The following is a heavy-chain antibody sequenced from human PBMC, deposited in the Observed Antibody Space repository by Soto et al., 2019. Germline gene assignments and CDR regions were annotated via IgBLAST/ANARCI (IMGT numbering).Heavy chain of an antibody. V-gene: IGHV3-48*01. CDR2: ISSSSSTI. Sequence: EVQLVESGGGLVQPGGSLRLSCAASGFTFSSYSMNWVRQAPGKGLEWVSYISSSSSTIYYADSVKGRFTISRDNAKNSLYLQMNILRAEDTAVYYCARGVQPYGSDYWGQGTLVTVSS. J-gene: IGHJ4*02. CDR3: ARGVQPYGSDY. CDR1: GFTFSSYS. D-gene: IGHD3-10*01.